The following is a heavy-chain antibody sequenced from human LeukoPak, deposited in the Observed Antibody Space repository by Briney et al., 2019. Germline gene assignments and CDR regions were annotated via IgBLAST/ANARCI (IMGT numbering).Heavy chain of an antibody. CDR3: ARDGNLDYTGMDV. V-gene: IGHV4-59*12. CDR2: IYYSGST. Sequence: PSETLSLTCTVSGGSISSYYWSWIRQPPGKGLEWIGYIYYSGSTNYNPSLKSRVTISVDTSKNQFSLKLSSVTAADTAVYYCARDGNLDYTGMDVWGQGTTVTVSS. CDR1: GGSISSYY. J-gene: IGHJ6*02. D-gene: IGHD1-14*01.